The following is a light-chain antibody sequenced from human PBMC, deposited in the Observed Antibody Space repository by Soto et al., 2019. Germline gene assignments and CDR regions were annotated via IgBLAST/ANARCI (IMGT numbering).Light chain of an antibody. CDR1: QSVSSF. J-gene: IGKJ4*01. Sequence: ETVLTQSPATLSLSPGEGATLSCRASQSVSSFLAWYQQKPGQPPRLLIYDASNRATGIPARFSGSGSGTDFTLTISSLEPEDFAVYYCQQHTNWPLTFGGGTKVEIK. CDR2: DAS. CDR3: QQHTNWPLT. V-gene: IGKV3-11*01.